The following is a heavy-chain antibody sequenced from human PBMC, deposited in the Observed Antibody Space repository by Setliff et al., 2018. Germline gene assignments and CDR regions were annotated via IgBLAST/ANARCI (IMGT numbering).Heavy chain of an antibody. CDR1: GGSISSYY. V-gene: IGHV4-4*08. Sequence: SETLSLTCTVSGGSISSYYWSWIRQPPGKGLEWIGYIYASGSTNYNPPLKSRVTLSVDTSKNQFSLKVSSVTAADTAVYYCAREVYRGPDYYYYMDVWGKGTTVTVSS. J-gene: IGHJ6*03. CDR2: IYASGST. D-gene: IGHD5-12*01. CDR3: AREVYRGPDYYYYMDV.